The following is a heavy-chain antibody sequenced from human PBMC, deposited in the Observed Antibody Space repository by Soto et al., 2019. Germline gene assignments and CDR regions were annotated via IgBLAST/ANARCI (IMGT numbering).Heavy chain of an antibody. Sequence: QVTLKESGPVLVKPTETLTLRCTVSGLSITDSEMGVSWIRQPPGQPLEWLAHIDSSGEKSYRTFLKRRLALSKDTAKSQIVLTMTNMDPADKATYYCTRRHLAVAVSPWCDPWGQGIPVTVSS. V-gene: IGHV2-26*01. D-gene: IGHD6-19*01. CDR2: IDSSGEK. J-gene: IGHJ5*02. CDR3: TRRHLAVAVSPWCDP. CDR1: GLSITDSEMG.